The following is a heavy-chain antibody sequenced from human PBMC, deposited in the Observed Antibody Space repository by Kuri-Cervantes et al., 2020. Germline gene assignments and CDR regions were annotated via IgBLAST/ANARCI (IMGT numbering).Heavy chain of an antibody. J-gene: IGHJ5*02. CDR1: GFTFSSYG. V-gene: IGHV3-33*08. CDR3: AKGVGYCSGGSCWNWFDP. CDR2: IWYDGSNK. Sequence: GESLKISCAASGFTFSSYGMHWVRQAPGKGLEWVAVIWYDGSNKYYADSVKGRFTISRDNSKNTLYLQMNSLRAEDTAVYYCAKGVGYCSGGSCWNWFDPWGQGTLVTVSS. D-gene: IGHD2-15*01.